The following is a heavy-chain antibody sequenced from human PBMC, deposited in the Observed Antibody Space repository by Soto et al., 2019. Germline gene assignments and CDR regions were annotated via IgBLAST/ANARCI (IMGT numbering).Heavy chain of an antibody. CDR3: ARGINARLVYDYCYMDV. CDR1: GYPFTDYY. CDR2: INPLTGGT. J-gene: IGHJ6*03. D-gene: IGHD2-21*01. V-gene: IGHV1-2*04. Sequence: QVQLVQSGAEVRKPGASVKVSCKASGYPFTDYYIQWVRQAPGQGLEWLGWINPLTGGTKFSPKFQDWVTMTRDTSITTAYMEMTRLTSDDTAVYYCARGINARLVYDYCYMDVWGKGTSVSVSS.